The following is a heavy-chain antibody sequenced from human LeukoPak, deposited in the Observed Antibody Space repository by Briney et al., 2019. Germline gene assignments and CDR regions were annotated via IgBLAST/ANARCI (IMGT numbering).Heavy chain of an antibody. CDR2: ISGSSGYI. CDR3: ARGGVDY. D-gene: IGHD3-10*01. J-gene: IGHJ4*02. Sequence: GGSLRLSCAASGFTFSHYYMTWVRQAPGKGLEWVSSISGSSGYIFYADSVKGRFTISRDNAKNTLYLQMNSLRAEDTAVYYCARGGVDYWGQGTLVTVSS. V-gene: IGHV3-21*01. CDR1: GFTFSHYY.